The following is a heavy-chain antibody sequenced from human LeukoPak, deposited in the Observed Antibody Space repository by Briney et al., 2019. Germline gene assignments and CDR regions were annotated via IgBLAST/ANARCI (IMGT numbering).Heavy chain of an antibody. J-gene: IGHJ4*02. D-gene: IGHD5-24*01. Sequence: GSLRLSCAASGFTFSSYSMNWVRQAPGKGLEWVSSISSSSSYIYYADSVKGRFTISRDNAKNSLYLQMNSLRAEDTAVYYCAREGIYVEMATSDYWGQGTLVTVSS. CDR1: GFTFSSYS. CDR3: AREGIYVEMATSDY. CDR2: ISSSSSYI. V-gene: IGHV3-21*01.